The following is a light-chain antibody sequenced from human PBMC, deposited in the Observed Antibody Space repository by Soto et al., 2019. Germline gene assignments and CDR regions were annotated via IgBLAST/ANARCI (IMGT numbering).Light chain of an antibody. J-gene: IGLJ2*01. V-gene: IGLV2-14*01. Sequence: QSALTQPASVSGSPGQSITISCTGTSNDVGTYNYVSWYQKPPGKAPKLIIYEVSNRPSGLSDRFSGSKSGNTASLTISGLQAEDEADYYCSSYTSSSARVVFGGGTKLTVL. CDR3: SSYTSSSARVV. CDR1: SNDVGTYNY. CDR2: EVS.